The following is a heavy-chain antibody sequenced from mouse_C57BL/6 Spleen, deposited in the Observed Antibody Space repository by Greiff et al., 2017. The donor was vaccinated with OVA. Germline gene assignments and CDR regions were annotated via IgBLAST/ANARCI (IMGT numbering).Heavy chain of an antibody. Sequence: QVQLQQPGAELVKPGASVKLSCKASGYTFTSYWMQWVNQRPGQGLEWIGEIDPSDSYTNYNQKLKGKATLTVDTSSSTAYMQLSSLTSEDSAVYYCARREPAMTGFDYWGQGTTLTVSS. CDR1: GYTFTSYW. J-gene: IGHJ2*01. CDR3: ARREPAMTGFDY. V-gene: IGHV1-50*01. CDR2: IDPSDSYT.